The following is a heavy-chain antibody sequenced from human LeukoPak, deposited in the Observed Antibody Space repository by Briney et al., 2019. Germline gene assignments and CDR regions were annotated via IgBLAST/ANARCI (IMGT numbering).Heavy chain of an antibody. CDR3: VRCPPTSSADY. Sequence: GESLKISCKGSGYNYNTYWVVWVRQLSGKGLEWMGIIRPMNSDERYSPSFQGQVTISADRSINTAYLQWSSLTASDTAMYYCVRCPPTSSADYWGQGTLVTVSS. J-gene: IGHJ4*02. CDR1: GYNYNTYW. V-gene: IGHV5-51*01. CDR2: IRPMNSDE. D-gene: IGHD1-26*01.